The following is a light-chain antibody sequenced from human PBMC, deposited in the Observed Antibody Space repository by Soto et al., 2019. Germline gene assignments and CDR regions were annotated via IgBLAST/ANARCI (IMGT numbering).Light chain of an antibody. CDR1: QTISSW. J-gene: IGKJ1*01. CDR2: KAS. V-gene: IGKV1-5*03. CDR3: QHYNSYSEA. Sequence: IQLTQSPSTLSASLGDIVTITCGASQTISSWVAWYQQQPGKENKLLIDKASTLKSWVPSRFSVSGSGTECTLTISSLQTDDVATYYCQHYNSYSEAFGQGTKVDIK.